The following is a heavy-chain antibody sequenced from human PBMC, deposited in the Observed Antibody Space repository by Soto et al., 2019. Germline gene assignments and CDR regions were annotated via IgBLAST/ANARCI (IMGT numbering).Heavy chain of an antibody. CDR1: GYTFTRYL. Sequence: GASVKVSCKASGYTFTRYLMHWVRQAPGHGLEWMGVINPSDGAPTYAQKFQGRVTMTRDTSTTTVYMELSSLRSEDTAVYYCTREMATTYYFDYWGQGTMVTVSS. D-gene: IGHD5-12*01. V-gene: IGHV1-46*03. CDR2: INPSDGAP. J-gene: IGHJ4*02. CDR3: TREMATTYYFDY.